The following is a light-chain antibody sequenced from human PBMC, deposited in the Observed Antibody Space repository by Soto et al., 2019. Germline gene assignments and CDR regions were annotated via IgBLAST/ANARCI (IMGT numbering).Light chain of an antibody. J-gene: IGKJ2*01. CDR2: AAS. CDR1: QGISNW. V-gene: IGKV1-12*01. Sequence: DIQMTQSPSSVSASVGDRVTITCRASQGISNWLAWYQQKPGKAPNLLIFAASSLQSGVPSRFSGSGSGADFTLTISDLQPEDFSTYYCQQANSFPPTFGQGTKLEIK. CDR3: QQANSFPPT.